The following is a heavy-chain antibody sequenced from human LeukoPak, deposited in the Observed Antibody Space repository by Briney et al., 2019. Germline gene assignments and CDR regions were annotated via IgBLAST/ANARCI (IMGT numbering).Heavy chain of an antibody. CDR2: INPSGGST. CDR3: AESPGEYSGSSRAEYFQH. CDR1: GYTFTSYY. J-gene: IGHJ1*01. V-gene: IGHV1-46*01. D-gene: IGHD1-26*01. Sequence: ASVKVSCKASGYTFTSYYMHWVRQAPGQGLEWMGIINPSGGSTSYAQKFQGRVTMTRDTSTSTVYMELSSLRSEDTAVYYCAESPGEYSGSSRAEYFQHWGQGTLVTVSS.